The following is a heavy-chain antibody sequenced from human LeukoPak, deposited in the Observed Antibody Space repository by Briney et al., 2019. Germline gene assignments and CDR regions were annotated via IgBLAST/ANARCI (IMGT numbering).Heavy chain of an antibody. CDR3: ARGEGYDFWSGYYRRDVGLNY. J-gene: IGHJ4*02. CDR1: GGSSSSYY. Sequence: SETLSLTCTVSGGSSSSYYWSWIRQPPGKGLEWIGYIYYSGSTNYNPSLKSRVTISVDTSKNQFSLKLSSVTAADTAVYYCARGEGYDFWSGYYRRDVGLNYWGQGTLVTVSS. D-gene: IGHD3-3*01. CDR2: IYYSGST. V-gene: IGHV4-59*01.